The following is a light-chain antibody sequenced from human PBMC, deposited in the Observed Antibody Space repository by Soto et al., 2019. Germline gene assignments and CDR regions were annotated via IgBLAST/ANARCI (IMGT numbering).Light chain of an antibody. CDR1: NIGSKS. Sequence: SYELTQPPSVSVAPGQTARITCGGTNIGSKSVHWYHQKAGQAPVLVDYDDSDRPSGIPERLSGSNSGNMATLTISRVEAGDEADYYCQVWDSRSDHWVFGGGTKLTVL. CDR3: QVWDSRSDHWV. J-gene: IGLJ3*02. CDR2: DDS. V-gene: IGLV3-21*02.